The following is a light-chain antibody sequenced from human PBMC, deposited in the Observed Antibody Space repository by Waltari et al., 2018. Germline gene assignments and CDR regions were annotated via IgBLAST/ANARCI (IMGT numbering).Light chain of an antibody. CDR1: SSDVGSYNY. CDR3: SSYTSTNTGV. V-gene: IGLV2-14*01. CDR2: AVS. J-gene: IGLJ1*01. Sequence: QSALTQPASVSGPPGQSITISCTGTSSDVGSYNYVSWYQQYPGKAPQLIIYAVSYRPSGISNRFSGSKSGNTATLTISGLQAEDEADYYCSSYTSTNTGVFGTGTKVTVL.